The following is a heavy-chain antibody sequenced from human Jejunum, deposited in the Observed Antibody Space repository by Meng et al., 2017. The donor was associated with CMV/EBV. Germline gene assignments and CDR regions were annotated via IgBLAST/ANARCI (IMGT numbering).Heavy chain of an antibody. J-gene: IGHJ5*02. CDR2: INGDGAST. V-gene: IGHV3-74*01. CDR3: ARSVGRYNLFDP. Sequence: ASRFIFSNHWVRWVRRAPGKGLVWVSRINGDGASTRYADSMKSRFTISRDNPRNTVYLEMNSVKAEDTAMYYCARSVGRYNLFDPWGQETLVTVSS. CDR1: RFIFSNHW.